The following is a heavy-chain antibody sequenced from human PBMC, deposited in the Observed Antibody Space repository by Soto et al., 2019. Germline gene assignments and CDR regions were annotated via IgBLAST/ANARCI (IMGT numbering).Heavy chain of an antibody. CDR1: GSTFVSYG. J-gene: IGHJ4*02. CDR2: ISAYNGNT. CDR3: ARDRADFYDSSTAFGDI. Sequence: QVQLVQSGSDVKRAGASVRVSCKASGSTFVSYGLSWVRQAPGQGLEWMGWISAYNGNTGYAEQFQDRVTLTTDTSTSTAYLELRSLRFDDTAIYYCARDRADFYDSSTAFGDIWGPGTLVTVSP. D-gene: IGHD3-10*01. V-gene: IGHV1-18*04.